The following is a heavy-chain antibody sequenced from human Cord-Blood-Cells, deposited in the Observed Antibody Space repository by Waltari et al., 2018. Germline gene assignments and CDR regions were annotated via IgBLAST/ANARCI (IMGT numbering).Heavy chain of an antibody. CDR3: ARSDHSNYFDY. CDR1: GGSFSGYY. V-gene: IGHV4-34*01. CDR2: INHSGSN. Sequence: QVQLQQWGAGMLKPSENLSLTCAGYGGSFSGYYWSWIRQPPGTGLEGIGEINHSGSNNYNPSRKSRVTISVDTSKNQFSLELSSVTAADTAVYYCARSDHSNYFDYWVQGTLVTVSS. D-gene: IGHD4-4*01. J-gene: IGHJ4*02.